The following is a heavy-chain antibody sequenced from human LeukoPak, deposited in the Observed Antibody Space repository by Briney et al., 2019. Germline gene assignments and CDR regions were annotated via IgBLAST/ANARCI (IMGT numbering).Heavy chain of an antibody. V-gene: IGHV3-23*01. CDR1: GFTFSSYA. CDR3: AKTPGALRFFDY. Sequence: TGGSLRLSCAASGFTFSSYAMSWVRQAPGKGLEWVSAISGSGGSTYYADSVKGRFTISRDNSKNTLYLQMNSLRAEDTAVYYCAKTPGALRFFDYWGQGTLVTVSS. D-gene: IGHD3-16*01. J-gene: IGHJ4*02. CDR2: ISGSGGST.